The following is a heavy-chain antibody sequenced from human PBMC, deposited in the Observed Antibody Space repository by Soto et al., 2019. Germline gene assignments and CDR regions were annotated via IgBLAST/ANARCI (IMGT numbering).Heavy chain of an antibody. Sequence: GGSLRLSCAASGFTFRIYTMNWVRQAPGKGLEWVSYISSSGTTIYYADSVKGRFTISRDNAKDSLYLQMDSLRAEDTAVYYCAPTTNWFDPWGQGTLVTVSS. CDR3: APTTNWFDP. V-gene: IGHV3-48*01. J-gene: IGHJ5*02. CDR1: GFTFRIYT. CDR2: ISSSGTTI. D-gene: IGHD1-1*01.